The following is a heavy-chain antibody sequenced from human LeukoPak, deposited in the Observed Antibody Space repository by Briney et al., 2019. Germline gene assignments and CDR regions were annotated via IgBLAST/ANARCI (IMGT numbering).Heavy chain of an antibody. V-gene: IGHV1-46*01. D-gene: IGHD2-8*01. CDR1: GYIFTTYS. J-gene: IGHJ5*02. Sequence: GASVKVSCKASGYIFTTYSIHWVRQAPGRGLEWIGVINPRGDATIYAQKFQGRVTMTSDTSTTTIYMELSSLKSEDTGLYYCARKWSSRDWFDPWGQGTLVTVSS. CDR2: INPRGDAT. CDR3: ARKWSSRDWFDP.